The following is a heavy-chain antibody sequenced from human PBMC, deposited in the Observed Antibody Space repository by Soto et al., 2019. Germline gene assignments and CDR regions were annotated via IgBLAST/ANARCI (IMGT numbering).Heavy chain of an antibody. CDR3: ASSHGDYPSKYFDY. CDR2: INHSGST. D-gene: IGHD4-17*01. CDR1: GGSFSGYY. Sequence: SETLSLTCAVYGGSFSGYYWSWIRQPPGKGLEWIGEINHSGSTNYNPSLKSRVTISVDTSKNQFSLKLNSVTAADTAVYYCASSHGDYPSKYFDYWGQGTLVTVSS. J-gene: IGHJ4*02. V-gene: IGHV4-34*01.